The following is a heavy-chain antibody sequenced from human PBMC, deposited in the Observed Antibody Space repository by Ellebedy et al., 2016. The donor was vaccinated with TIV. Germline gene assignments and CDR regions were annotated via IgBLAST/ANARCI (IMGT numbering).Heavy chain of an antibody. CDR2: IGVSGLSGVSGAST. Sequence: PGGSLRLSCAASGFTFSSYAMNWVRQAPGKGLELVSGIGVSGLSGVSGASTYYADSVKGRFTVSRDNSRHTVFLQMNSLRAEDTAVYFCVGGPLGIRKWGQGTLVTVSS. CDR1: GFTFSSYA. J-gene: IGHJ4*02. CDR3: VGGPLGIRK. V-gene: IGHV3-23*04. D-gene: IGHD3-16*01.